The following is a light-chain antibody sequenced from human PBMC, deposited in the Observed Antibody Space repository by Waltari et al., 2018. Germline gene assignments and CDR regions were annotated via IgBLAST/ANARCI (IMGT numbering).Light chain of an antibody. J-gene: IGKJ1*01. Sequence: EIVLTQSPGTLSLSRGERATLSCRASQSVSRTLAWYQQKPGQAPRLLIYDASSRAAGIPDRFSGSGSGTDFSLTISRLEPEDFGVYYCQKYGTLPATFGQGTKVEI. CDR3: QKYGTLPAT. CDR2: DAS. CDR1: QSVSRT. V-gene: IGKV3-20*01.